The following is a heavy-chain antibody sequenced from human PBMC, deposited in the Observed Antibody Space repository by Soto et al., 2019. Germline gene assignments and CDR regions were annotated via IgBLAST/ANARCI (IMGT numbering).Heavy chain of an antibody. CDR3: ATHPGGRVYYYGMDV. CDR2: IIPIFGTA. D-gene: IGHD2-15*01. CDR1: GGTFSSYA. Sequence: QVQLVQSGAEVKKPGSSVKVSCKASGGTFSSYAISWVRQAPGQGLEWMGGIIPIFGTANYAQQFQCRVTITADESTSTAYMELSRLRSEDTAVYYCATHPGGRVYYYGMDVWGQGTTVTVSS. V-gene: IGHV1-69*12. J-gene: IGHJ6*02.